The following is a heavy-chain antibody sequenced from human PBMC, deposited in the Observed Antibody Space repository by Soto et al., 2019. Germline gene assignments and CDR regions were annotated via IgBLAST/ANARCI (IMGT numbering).Heavy chain of an antibody. J-gene: IGHJ4*01. D-gene: IGHD3-9*01. Sequence: GESLKISCKASGYSFTTYWIGWVRQMPGKGLEWMGIIYPGDSDTKYSPSLQGQVSISADTSISTAYLQWTSLKASDTAMYYCARLGHDISTGYTDYWGQGTQVTVSS. CDR1: GYSFTTYW. CDR3: ARLGHDISTGYTDY. V-gene: IGHV5-51*01. CDR2: IYPGDSDT.